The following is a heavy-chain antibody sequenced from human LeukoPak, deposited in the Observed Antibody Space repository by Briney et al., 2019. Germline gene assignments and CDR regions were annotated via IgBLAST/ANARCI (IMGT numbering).Heavy chain of an antibody. D-gene: IGHD6-6*01. CDR2: IYYSGST. CDR3: ARGQQLAECDY. CDR1: GGSISSGGYY. J-gene: IGHJ4*02. Sequence: PSETLSLTCTVSGGSISSGGYYWSWIRQHPGKGLEWIGYIYYSGSTYYDPSLKSRVTISVDTSKNQFPLKLSSVTAADTAVYYCARGQQLAECDYWGQGTLVTVSS. V-gene: IGHV4-31*03.